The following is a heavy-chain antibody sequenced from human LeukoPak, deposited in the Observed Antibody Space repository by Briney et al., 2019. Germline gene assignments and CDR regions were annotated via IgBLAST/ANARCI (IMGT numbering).Heavy chain of an antibody. D-gene: IGHD2/OR15-2a*01. J-gene: IGHJ4*02. V-gene: IGHV4-39*01. CDR3: ARPTSKLGSFDY. CDR2: IYYSGST. CDR1: GGSISSSNYY. Sequence: SETLSLTCTVSGGSISSSNYYWGWIRQPPGKGLEWIGTIYYSGSTYYNPSLKSRITISVDTSKNQFSLKMRSVTAADTAVYYCARPTSKLGSFDYWGQGTLVTVSS.